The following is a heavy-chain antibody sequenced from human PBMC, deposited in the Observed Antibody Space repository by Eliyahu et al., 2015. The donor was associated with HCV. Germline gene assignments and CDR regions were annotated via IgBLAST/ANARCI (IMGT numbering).Heavy chain of an antibody. CDR2: XNHSGST. D-gene: IGHD3-16*02. Sequence: QVQLQQWDAGLLKPSETLSLTCAVYGGXXSGYYWXWIRQPPGKGLEWIGEXNHSGSTNYNPSLKSRVTISVDTSKNQFSLKLSSVTAADTAVYYCARGRAYDYVWGSYLPDYWGQGTLVTVSS. J-gene: IGHJ4*02. CDR1: GGXXSGYY. CDR3: ARGRAYDYVWGSYLPDY. V-gene: IGHV4-34*01.